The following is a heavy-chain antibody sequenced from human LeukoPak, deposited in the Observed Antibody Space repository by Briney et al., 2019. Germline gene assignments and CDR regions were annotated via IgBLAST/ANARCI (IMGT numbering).Heavy chain of an antibody. CDR3: ARVYYDSSGYLLFDY. V-gene: IGHV4-59*08. Sequence: SETLSLTCTVSGGSISSYYWSWIRQPPGKGLEWIGYIYYSGSTNYNPSLKSRVTISVDTSKNQFSLKLSSVTAADTAVYYSARVYYDSSGYLLFDYWGQGTLVTVSS. CDR2: IYYSGST. D-gene: IGHD3-22*01. CDR1: GGSISSYY. J-gene: IGHJ4*02.